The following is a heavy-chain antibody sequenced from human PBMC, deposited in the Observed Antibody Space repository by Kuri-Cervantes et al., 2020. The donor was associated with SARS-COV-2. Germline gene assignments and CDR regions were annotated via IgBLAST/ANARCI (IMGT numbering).Heavy chain of an antibody. CDR1: GYSISSGYY. CDR3: ARGGAVTTFFRIGRAFDI. CDR2: IYHSGST. V-gene: IGHV4-38-2*02. Sequence: SETLSLTCTVSGYSISSGYYWGWIRQPPGKGLEWIGSIYHSGSTYYNPSLKSRVTISVDTSKNQFSLKLSSVTAADTAVYYCARGGAVTTFFRIGRAFDIWGQGTMVTDSS. J-gene: IGHJ3*02. D-gene: IGHD4-11*01.